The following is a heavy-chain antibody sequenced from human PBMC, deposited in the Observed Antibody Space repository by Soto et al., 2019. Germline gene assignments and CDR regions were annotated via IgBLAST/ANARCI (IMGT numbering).Heavy chain of an antibody. Sequence: ASVKVSCKASGYTFTSYDINWVRQATGQGLEWMGWMKPNSGNTGYAQKFQGRVTMTRDTSISTAYMELSSLRSEDTAVYYCARRRNYYGSGSYYNVPDPGYYYYGMDVWGQGTTVTVSS. D-gene: IGHD3-10*01. J-gene: IGHJ6*02. CDR2: MKPNSGNT. CDR1: GYTFTSYD. CDR3: ARRRNYYGSGSYYNVPDPGYYYYGMDV. V-gene: IGHV1-8*01.